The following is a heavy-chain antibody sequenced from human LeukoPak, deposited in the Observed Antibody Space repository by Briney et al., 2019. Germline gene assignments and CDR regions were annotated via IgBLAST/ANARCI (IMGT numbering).Heavy chain of an antibody. CDR1: GFTFSSYW. J-gene: IGHJ5*02. CDR2: INSDGSST. V-gene: IGHV3-74*01. D-gene: IGHD2-2*01. Sequence: QTGGSLRLSCAASGFTFSSYWMHWVRQAPAKGLVWVSRINSDGSSTSYADSVKGRFTISRDNAKNTLYLQMNSLRADDTAVYYCARGIVVGRNWCDPWGQGTLVTVSS. CDR3: ARGIVVGRNWCDP.